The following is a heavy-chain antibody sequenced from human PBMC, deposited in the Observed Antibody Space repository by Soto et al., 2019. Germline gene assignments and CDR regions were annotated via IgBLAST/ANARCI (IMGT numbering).Heavy chain of an antibody. D-gene: IGHD2-15*01. V-gene: IGHV3-23*01. CDR1: GFTFSRSG. J-gene: IGHJ4*01. CDR3: AKTGYCSGGSCHYIDY. Sequence: GGSLRLSCAASGFTFSRSGINWVRQAPGMGLEWVSGIGGSGGGTYYADFVKGRFSIFRDDSKDMLYLQMNSLRVEDTAVYYCAKTGYCSGGSCHYIDYWGHGTLVTVSS. CDR2: IGGSGGGT.